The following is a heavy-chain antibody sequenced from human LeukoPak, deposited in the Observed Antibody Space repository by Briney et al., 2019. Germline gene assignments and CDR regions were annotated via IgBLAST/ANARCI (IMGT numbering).Heavy chain of an antibody. CDR3: ARSMVRGVIDGMDV. V-gene: IGHV4-30-2*01. CDR2: IYHSGST. D-gene: IGHD3-10*01. J-gene: IGHJ6*02. CDR1: GGSISSGGYS. Sequence: SETLSLTCAVSGGSISSGGYSWSWIRQPPGKGLEWIGYIYHSGSTYYNPSLKSRVTISVDRSKNQFSLKLSSVTAADTAVYYCARSMVRGVIDGMDVWGQGTTVTVSS.